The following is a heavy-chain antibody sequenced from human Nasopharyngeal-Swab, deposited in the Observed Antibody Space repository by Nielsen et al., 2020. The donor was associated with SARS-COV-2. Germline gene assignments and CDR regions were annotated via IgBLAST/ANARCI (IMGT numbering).Heavy chain of an antibody. D-gene: IGHD6-13*01. V-gene: IGHV4-31*02. J-gene: IGHJ6*02. Sequence: WIRQPPGKGLEWIGYIYYTGSTYCNPSLKSRVTISVDTSKNQFSLKLTSVTAADTAVYYCARYPSSSWSSYGMDVWAEGPRSPSP. CDR3: ARYPSSSWSSYGMDV. CDR2: IYYTGST.